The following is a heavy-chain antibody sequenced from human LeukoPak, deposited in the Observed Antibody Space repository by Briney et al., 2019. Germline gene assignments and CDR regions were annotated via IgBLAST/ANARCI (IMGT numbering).Heavy chain of an antibody. V-gene: IGHV3-21*01. CDR3: ARVGSWKYFDY. CDR2: ISSSSTYI. CDR1: GFTFSSYS. J-gene: IGHJ4*02. D-gene: IGHD1-1*01. Sequence: GGSLRLSCAASGFTFSSYSMNWVRQAPGKGLEWVSSISSSSTYIYYADSVKGRFTISRDNAKNSVYLQMNSLRAEDTAVYYCARVGSWKYFDYWGQGTLVTVSS.